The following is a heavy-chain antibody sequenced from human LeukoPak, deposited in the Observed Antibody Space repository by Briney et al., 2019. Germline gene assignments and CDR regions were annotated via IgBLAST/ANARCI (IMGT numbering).Heavy chain of an antibody. J-gene: IGHJ4*02. CDR3: ARGISGSGSYGHFDY. CDR2: MYTSGSA. V-gene: IGHV4-4*07. Sequence: SETLSLTCTVSGGAISSYYWSWIRQPAGKGLQWIWRMYTSGSANSNPSLTSRFTMSVDTSKNQFSLRLSSVTAADTAIYYCARGISGSGSYGHFDYWGQGILVTVSS. CDR1: GGAISSYY. D-gene: IGHD1-26*01.